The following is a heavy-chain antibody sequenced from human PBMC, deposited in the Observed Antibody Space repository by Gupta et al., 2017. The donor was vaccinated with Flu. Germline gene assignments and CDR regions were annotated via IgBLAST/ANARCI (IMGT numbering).Heavy chain of an antibody. D-gene: IGHD1-26*01. CDR2: IVVRSGHV. V-gene: IGHV1-58*02. J-gene: IGHJ4*02. CDR3: VAKSPSGSLGY. Sequence: IHWVRQARGQRLEWMGRIVVRSGHVNYTQTYQERLTITRDMSTSTAYMELSSLRSEDTALYYCVAKSPSGSLGYWGQGTRVTVSS.